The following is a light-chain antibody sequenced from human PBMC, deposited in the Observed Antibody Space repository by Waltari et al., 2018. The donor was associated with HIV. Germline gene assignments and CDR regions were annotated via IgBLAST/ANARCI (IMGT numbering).Light chain of an antibody. CDR2: GDK. J-gene: IGLJ1*01. CDR1: PLTRGS. Sequence: SFELTQPPSVSVSPGQTATIACSGNPLTRGSPYWYRQKSGQAPELVLYGDKKRPSVIPERFRGARSGTTATLTISGAQVEDEGDYYCYSTDSSDSHRGVFGTGTAVYVL. CDR3: YSTDSSDSHRGV. V-gene: IGLV3-10*01.